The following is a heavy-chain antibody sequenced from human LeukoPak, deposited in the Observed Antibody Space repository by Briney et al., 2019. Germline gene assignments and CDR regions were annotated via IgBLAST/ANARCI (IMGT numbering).Heavy chain of an antibody. CDR2: ITRGSIYT. CDR1: GFTFSNYN. J-gene: IGHJ4*02. Sequence: GGSLRLSCAASGFTFSNYNMNWVRQTPGKGLEWVSSITRGSIYTFYADSVKGRFTISRDNSKNTLYLQMNSLRAEDTAVYYCARRSGIAVAGAFDYWGQGTLVTVSS. V-gene: IGHV3-21*04. CDR3: ARRSGIAVAGAFDY. D-gene: IGHD6-19*01.